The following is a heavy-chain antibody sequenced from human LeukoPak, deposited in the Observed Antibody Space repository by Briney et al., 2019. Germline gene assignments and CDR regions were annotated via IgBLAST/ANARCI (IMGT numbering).Heavy chain of an antibody. J-gene: IGHJ6*02. CDR3: ARDGIADMSSESDYYYYYGMDV. V-gene: IGHV1-69*04. Sequence: ASVKVSCKASGGTFSSYAISWVRQAPGQGLEWMGRIIPILGIANYAQKFQGRVTITAVKSTSTAYMELSSLRSEDTAVYYCARDGIADMSSESDYYYYYGMDVWGQGTTITVSS. CDR2: IIPILGIA. D-gene: IGHD6-13*01. CDR1: GGTFSSYA.